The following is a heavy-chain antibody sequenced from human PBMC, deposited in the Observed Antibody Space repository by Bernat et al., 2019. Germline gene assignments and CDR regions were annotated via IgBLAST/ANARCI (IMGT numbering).Heavy chain of an antibody. CDR2: IFYNGST. Sequence: QVQLQESGPGLVKPSETLSLSCTVSGGSISTYYWSWIRQPPGKGLESIGYIFYNGSTKYNPSLKSRITISVDTSKDQVSQKLISVTAADTAIYYCARTLRGGYGMDVWGKGSTVTVSS. CDR3: ARTLRGGYGMDV. D-gene: IGHD2-15*01. J-gene: IGHJ6*04. V-gene: IGHV4-59*12. CDR1: GGSISTYY.